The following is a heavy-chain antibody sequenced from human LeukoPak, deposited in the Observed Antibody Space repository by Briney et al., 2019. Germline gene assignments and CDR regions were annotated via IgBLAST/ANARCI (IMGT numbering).Heavy chain of an antibody. V-gene: IGHV3-33*08. CDR2: IWRDGSNK. D-gene: IGHD1-26*01. CDR3: ARHGSGRKYFDPLDY. Sequence: GGSLRLSCAAAGFSFNEYAMHWVRQAPGKGLEWVAVIWRDGSNKYYADSVKGRFTVSRDNPKNTLNLRMDSLRVEDTAVYYCARHGSGRKYFDPLDYWGQGTLVTVSS. CDR1: GFSFNEYA. J-gene: IGHJ4*02.